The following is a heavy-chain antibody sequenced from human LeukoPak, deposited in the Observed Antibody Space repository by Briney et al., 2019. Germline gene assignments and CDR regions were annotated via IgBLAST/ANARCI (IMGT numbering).Heavy chain of an antibody. CDR3: ARGFWGYYYGSGSRRHFDY. V-gene: IGHV4-34*01. J-gene: IGHJ4*02. CDR2: INHSGST. CDR1: GGSFSGYY. D-gene: IGHD3-10*01. Sequence: PSETLSLTCAVYGGSFSGYYWSWIRQPPGKGLEWIGEINHSGSTNYNPSLKSRVTISVDTSKNQFSLKLSSVTAADTAVYYCARGFWGYYYGSGSRRHFDYWGQGTLVTVSS.